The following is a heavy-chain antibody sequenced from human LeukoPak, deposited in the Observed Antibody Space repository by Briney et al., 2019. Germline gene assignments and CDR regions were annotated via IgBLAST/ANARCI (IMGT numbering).Heavy chain of an antibody. Sequence: PGGSLRLSCAASGFTFSSYAMSWVRQAPGKGLEWVSAISGSGGSTYYADSVKGRFTISRDNSKNTLYLQMNSLRAEDTAVYYCAKEGGKGIAVAGPAFDYWGQGTLVTVSS. CDR3: AKEGGKGIAVAGPAFDY. CDR2: ISGSGGST. D-gene: IGHD6-19*01. J-gene: IGHJ4*02. V-gene: IGHV3-23*01. CDR1: GFTFSSYA.